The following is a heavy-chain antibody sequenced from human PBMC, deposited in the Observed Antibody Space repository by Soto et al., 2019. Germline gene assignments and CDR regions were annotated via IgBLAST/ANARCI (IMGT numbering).Heavy chain of an antibody. CDR2: IWYDGSNK. V-gene: IGHV3-33*08. J-gene: IGHJ3*02. Sequence: GGSLRLSCAASGLSFSSYGMHWVRQAPGKGLEWVAVIWYDGSNKYYVDSVKDRFTISRDNSLNTLYLQMNSLRAEDTAVYFCARDAYNVDAGMVTGAFDIWGQGTMVTVSS. D-gene: IGHD5-18*01. CDR1: GLSFSSYG. CDR3: ARDAYNVDAGMVTGAFDI.